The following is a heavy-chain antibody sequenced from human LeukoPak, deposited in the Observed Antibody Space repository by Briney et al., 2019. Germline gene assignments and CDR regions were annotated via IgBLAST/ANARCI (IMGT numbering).Heavy chain of an antibody. CDR1: GGSFSGYY. D-gene: IGHD3-10*01. V-gene: IGHV4-34*01. CDR3: ARGQLLYGSGSYYQYNWFDP. CDR2: INHSGST. J-gene: IGHJ5*02. Sequence: SETLSLTCAVYGGSFSGYYWSWIRQPPGEGLEWIGEINHSGSTNYNPSLKSRVTISVDTSKNQFSLKLSSVTAADTAVYYCARGQLLYGSGSYYQYNWFDPWGQGTLVTVSS.